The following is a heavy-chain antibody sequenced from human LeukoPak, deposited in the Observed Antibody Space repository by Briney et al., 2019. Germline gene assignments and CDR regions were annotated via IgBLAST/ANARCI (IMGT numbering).Heavy chain of an antibody. CDR2: INPSGGST. CDR3: ARDRQQKAPAYYFDY. CDR1: GYTFTSYY. J-gene: IGHJ4*02. V-gene: IGHV1-46*01. Sequence: ASVKVSCKASGYTFTSYYMHWVRQAPGQGLEWMGIINPSGGSTSYARKFQGRVTMTRDTSTSTVYMELSSLRSEDTAVYYCARDRQQKAPAYYFDYWGQGTLVTVSS. D-gene: IGHD1/OR15-1a*01.